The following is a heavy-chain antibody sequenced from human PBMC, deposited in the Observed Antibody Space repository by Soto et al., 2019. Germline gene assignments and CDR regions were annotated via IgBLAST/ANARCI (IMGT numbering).Heavy chain of an antibody. CDR3: AIGWPSYGTGYYYGMDV. V-gene: IGHV1-69*13. CDR2: IIPIFGTA. D-gene: IGHD6-19*01. Sequence: SVKVSCKASGGTFSSYAISWVRQAPGQGLEWMGGIIPIFGTANYAQKFQGRVTITADESTSTAYMELSSLRSEDTAVYYCAIGWPSYGTGYYYGMDVWGQGTTVTVSS. CDR1: GGTFSSYA. J-gene: IGHJ6*02.